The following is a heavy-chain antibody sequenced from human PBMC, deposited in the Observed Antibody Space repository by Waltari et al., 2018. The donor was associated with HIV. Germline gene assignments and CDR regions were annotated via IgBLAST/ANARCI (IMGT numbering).Heavy chain of an antibody. CDR2: ISNSGDII. V-gene: IGHV3-11*01. CDR3: ARDRWYYFDTSDYFYDY. D-gene: IGHD3-22*01. CDR1: GLHCRAYY. Sequence: QVQLVESGGGLVTPGGSLRLSCAASGLHCRAYYLTWTRQAPGRGLGLISYISNSGDIIYYADSVKGRFTISRDNAKNSLYLQMNSLRAEDTAVYYCARDRWYYFDTSDYFYDYWGQGTLVTVSS. J-gene: IGHJ4*02.